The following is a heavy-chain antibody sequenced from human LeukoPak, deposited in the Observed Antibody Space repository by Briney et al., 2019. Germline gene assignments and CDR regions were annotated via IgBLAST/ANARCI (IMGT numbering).Heavy chain of an antibody. CDR2: MYYTGRT. CDR1: GGSMTSYY. CDR3: AKSNGYGLVDI. D-gene: IGHD3-10*01. V-gene: IGHV4-59*01. J-gene: IGHJ3*02. Sequence: SETLSLTCTVSGGSMTSYYWTWIRQSPGKGLEWIGYMYYTGRTNYNPSLKGRVTISVDTSKNQFSLKLSSVTAADTAVYYCAKSNGYGLVDIWGQGTMVTVSS.